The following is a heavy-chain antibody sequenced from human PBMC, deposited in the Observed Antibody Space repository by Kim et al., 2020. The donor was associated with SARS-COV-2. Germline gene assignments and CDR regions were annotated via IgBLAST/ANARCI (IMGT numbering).Heavy chain of an antibody. V-gene: IGHV3-33*01. D-gene: IGHD1-20*01. Sequence: GGSLRLSCAASGFTFSSYGMHWVRQAPGKGLEWVAVIWYDGSNKYYADSVKGRFTISRDNSKNTLYLQMNSLRAEDTAVYYCARDRLLTGTDNWFDPWGQGTLVTVSS. CDR2: IWYDGSNK. CDR1: GFTFSSYG. CDR3: ARDRLLTGTDNWFDP. J-gene: IGHJ5*02.